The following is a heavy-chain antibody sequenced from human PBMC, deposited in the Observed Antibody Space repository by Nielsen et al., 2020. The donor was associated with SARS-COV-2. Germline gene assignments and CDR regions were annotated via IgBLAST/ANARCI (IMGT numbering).Heavy chain of an antibody. V-gene: IGHV3-43*01. CDR2: ISWDGGST. CDR3: AKDGWSTPGGSYFDY. CDR1: GFTFDDYT. J-gene: IGHJ4*02. Sequence: GESLKISCAASGFTFDDYTMHWVRQAPGKGLEWVSLISWDGGSTYYADSVKGRFTISRDNSKNSLYLQMNSLRTEDTALYYCAKDGWSTPGGSYFDYWGQGTLVTVSS. D-gene: IGHD6-19*01.